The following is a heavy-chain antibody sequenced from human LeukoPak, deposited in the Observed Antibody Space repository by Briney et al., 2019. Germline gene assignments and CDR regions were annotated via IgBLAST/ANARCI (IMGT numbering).Heavy chain of an antibody. Sequence: GGSLRLSCAASGFTFSSYEMNWVRQAPGKGLEWVSFISSSSTTIYYADSVKGRFTISRDNAKNSLYLQMNSLRAEDTAVYYCARDPYSGSYGNYYYYFMDVWGKGTTVTISS. CDR2: ISSSSTTI. CDR3: ARDPYSGSYGNYYYYFMDV. J-gene: IGHJ6*03. V-gene: IGHV3-48*03. D-gene: IGHD1-26*01. CDR1: GFTFSSYE.